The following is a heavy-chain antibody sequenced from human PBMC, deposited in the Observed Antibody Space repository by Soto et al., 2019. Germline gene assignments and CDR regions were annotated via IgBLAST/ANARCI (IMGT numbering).Heavy chain of an antibody. Sequence: GESLKISCKGSGYSFTSYWIGWVRQMPGKGLEWMGIIYPGDSDTRYSPSFQGQVTISADKSISTAYLQWSSLKASDTAMYYCARFRVLITMIAVPPHPNWFDPWGQGTLVTVSS. CDR1: GYSFTSYW. CDR2: IYPGDSDT. D-gene: IGHD3-22*01. CDR3: ARFRVLITMIAVPPHPNWFDP. J-gene: IGHJ5*02. V-gene: IGHV5-51*01.